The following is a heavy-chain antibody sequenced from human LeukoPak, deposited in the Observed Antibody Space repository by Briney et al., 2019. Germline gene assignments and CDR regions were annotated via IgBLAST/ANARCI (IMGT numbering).Heavy chain of an antibody. D-gene: IGHD6-13*01. Sequence: GGSLRLSCAASGFTFSNYELHWARQAPGEGLERFSYISHSWRTIYYGDSVKGRITISRDSAKNSLYLQMNSLTAEDTAVYYCARGVGSSWTGWFVPWGQGTLVTVSS. CDR1: GFTFSNYE. J-gene: IGHJ5*02. CDR3: ARGVGSSWTGWFVP. V-gene: IGHV3-48*03. CDR2: ISHSWRTI.